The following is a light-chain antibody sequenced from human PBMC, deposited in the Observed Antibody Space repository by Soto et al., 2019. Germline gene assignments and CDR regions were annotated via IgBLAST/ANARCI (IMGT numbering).Light chain of an antibody. Sequence: IQMTQSPSSLSASVGDRVTITCRASQSISSYLNWYQQKPGKAPKLLIYAASSLQSGVPSRFSGSGSGTDFTLTISNLQPEDFATYYCQQANSFPISFGQGTRLEIK. CDR3: QQANSFPIS. J-gene: IGKJ5*01. CDR2: AAS. V-gene: IGKV1-39*01. CDR1: QSISSY.